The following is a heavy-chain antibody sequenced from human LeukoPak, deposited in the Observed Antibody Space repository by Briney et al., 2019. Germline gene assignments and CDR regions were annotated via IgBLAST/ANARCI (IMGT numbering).Heavy chain of an antibody. CDR3: ARVLDGVGHGMDV. J-gene: IGHJ6*02. Sequence: GGSLRLSCAASGITFSSYAMSWVCQAPGKGLEWVSAISGSGGSTYYADSVKGRFTISRDNAKNSLYLQMNSLRAEGTAVYYCARVLDGVGHGMDVWGQGTTVTVSS. CDR2: ISGSGGST. D-gene: IGHD2-8*01. V-gene: IGHV3-23*01. CDR1: GITFSSYA.